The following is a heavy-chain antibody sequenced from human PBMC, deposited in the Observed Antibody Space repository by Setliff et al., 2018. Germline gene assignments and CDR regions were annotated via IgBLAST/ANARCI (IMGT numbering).Heavy chain of an antibody. CDR1: GGTFSNFA. V-gene: IGHV1-69*13. D-gene: IGHD1-26*01. J-gene: IGHJ6*04. Sequence: SVKVSCKASGGTFSNFAISWVRQAPGQGFEWLGGIIPVFRTPEYAQKFQGRVTISADESRTAVYMELSSLRFDDTAVYYCARVQWEIAVKFHYNRMDVWGEGTQVTVSS. CDR2: IIPVFRTP. CDR3: ARVQWEIAVKFHYNRMDV.